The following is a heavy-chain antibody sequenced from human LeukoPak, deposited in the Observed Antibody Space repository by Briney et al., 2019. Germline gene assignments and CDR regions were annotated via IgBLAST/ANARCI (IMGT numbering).Heavy chain of an antibody. V-gene: IGHV4-30-2*01. Sequence: PSQTLSLTCAVSGGSISSGGYSWSWIRQPPGKGLEWLGYIYHSGSTYYNPSLKSRVTISVDRSKNQFSLKLSSVTAADTAVYYCARGETYYDFWSGYSNNWFDPWGQGTLVTVSS. CDR1: GGSISSGGYS. J-gene: IGHJ5*02. D-gene: IGHD3-3*01. CDR2: IYHSGST. CDR3: ARGETYYDFWSGYSNNWFDP.